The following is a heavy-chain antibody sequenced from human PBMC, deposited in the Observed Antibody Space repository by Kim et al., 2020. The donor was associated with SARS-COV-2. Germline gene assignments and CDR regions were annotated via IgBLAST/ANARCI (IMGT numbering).Heavy chain of an antibody. V-gene: IGHV1-69*13. CDR2: IIPIFGTA. J-gene: IGHJ6*02. D-gene: IGHD6-6*01. CDR3: ARGGYSSSYRDYYYYGMDV. Sequence: SVKVSCKASGGTFSSYAISWVRQAPGQGLEWMGGIIPIFGTANYAQKFQGRVTITADESTSTAYMELSSLRSEDTAVYYCARGGYSSSYRDYYYYGMDVWGQGTTVTVSS. CDR1: GGTFSSYA.